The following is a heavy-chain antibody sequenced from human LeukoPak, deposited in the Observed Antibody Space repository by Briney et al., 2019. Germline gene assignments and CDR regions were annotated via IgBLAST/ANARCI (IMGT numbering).Heavy chain of an antibody. D-gene: IGHD1-26*01. CDR1: GFSFSDAW. V-gene: IGHV3-15*01. J-gene: IGHJ3*02. Sequence: GGSLRLSCAASGFSFSDAWMSWVRQAPGKGLEWVGRIKSKTDPGTTDYAAPVKGRFTISRDDSKNTLYLQMNSLKTEDTAVYYCTTVFPRYYDHAFDIWGQGTMVTVSS. CDR3: TTVFPRYYDHAFDI. CDR2: IKSKTDPGTT.